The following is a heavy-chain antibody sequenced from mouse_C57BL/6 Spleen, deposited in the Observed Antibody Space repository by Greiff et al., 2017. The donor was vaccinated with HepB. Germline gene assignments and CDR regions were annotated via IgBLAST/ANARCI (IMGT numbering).Heavy chain of an antibody. V-gene: IGHV1-74*01. CDR1: GYTFTSYW. CDR3: AIPYHYYGSSYRYFDY. CDR2: IHPSDSDT. D-gene: IGHD1-1*01. J-gene: IGHJ2*01. Sequence: QVQLQQPGAELVKPGASVKVSCKASGYTFTSYWMHWVKQRPGQGLEWIGRIHPSDSDTNYNQKFKGKATLTVDKSSSPAYMQLSSLTSEDSAVYYCAIPYHYYGSSYRYFDYWGQGTTLTVSS.